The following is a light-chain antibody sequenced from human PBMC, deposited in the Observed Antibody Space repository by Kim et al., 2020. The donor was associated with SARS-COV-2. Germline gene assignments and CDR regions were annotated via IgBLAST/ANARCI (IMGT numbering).Light chain of an antibody. J-gene: IGKJ5*01. CDR3: QQRSNWPRST. Sequence: EIVMTQSPATLSVSPGERATLSCRASQSVSSNLAWYQQKPGQAPRLLIYGASNRATGIPARFSGSGSGTEFTLTISSLEPEDFAVYYCQQRSNWPRSTFGQGTRLEIK. V-gene: IGKV3-11*01. CDR1: QSVSSN. CDR2: GAS.